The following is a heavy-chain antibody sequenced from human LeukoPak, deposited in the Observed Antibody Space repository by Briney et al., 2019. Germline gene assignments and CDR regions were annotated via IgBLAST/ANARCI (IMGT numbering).Heavy chain of an antibody. D-gene: IGHD1-26*01. CDR1: GFTFSNAW. J-gene: IGHJ4*02. CDR2: IKSKTDGGTT. CDR3: TTDYVEVGASTTDY. Sequence: GGSLRLSCAASGFTFSNAWMSWVRQAPGKGLEWVGRIKSKTDGGTTDYAAPVKGRFTISRDDSKNTLYLQMNSLKTEDTAVYYCTTDYVEVGASTTDYWGQGTLVTVSS. V-gene: IGHV3-15*01.